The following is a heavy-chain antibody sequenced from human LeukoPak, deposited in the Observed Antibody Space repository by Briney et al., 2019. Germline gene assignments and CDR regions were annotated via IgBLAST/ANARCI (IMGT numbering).Heavy chain of an antibody. CDR3: ARHRDYYGLAQFYHYYMDV. V-gene: IGHV4-39*01. CDR2: VDYSGGT. CDR1: GGSFSSSGYF. Sequence: TPSETLSLTCTVSGGSFSSSGYFWGWIRQPPGKGLEWIGTVDYSGGTNYNPSLKSRLTMSTDMSKKQFSLNLSSVTAADTAVYYCARHRDYYGLAQFYHYYMDVWGKGTTVTVSS. J-gene: IGHJ6*03. D-gene: IGHD3-10*01.